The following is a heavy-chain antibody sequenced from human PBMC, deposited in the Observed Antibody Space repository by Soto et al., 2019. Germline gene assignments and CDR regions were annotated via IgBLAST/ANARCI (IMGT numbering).Heavy chain of an antibody. Sequence: EVQLLESGGGLVHPGGSLRLSCAASGFTFSNFAMTWVRQAPGKGLEWVSSISASGGNTYYADSVKGRFTISRDNSKNTLYLQMSCLRADDTAVYYCAKDGIAMIVVVVTLNYWGQGTLVTVSS. CDR1: GFTFSNFA. V-gene: IGHV3-23*01. D-gene: IGHD3-22*01. CDR2: ISASGGNT. CDR3: AKDGIAMIVVVVTLNY. J-gene: IGHJ4*02.